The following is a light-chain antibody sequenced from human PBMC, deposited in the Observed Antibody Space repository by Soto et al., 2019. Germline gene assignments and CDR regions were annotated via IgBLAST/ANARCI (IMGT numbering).Light chain of an antibody. CDR2: GAS. J-gene: IGKJ1*01. V-gene: IGKV3-20*01. CDR3: QQYGSSPPWT. CDR1: QRVSSSY. Sequence: EIGLTQSPGTPSLYQGERATLSCRASQRVSSSYLAWYQQKPGQAPRLLIYGASSRATGIPDRFSGSGSGTDFTLTISRLEPEDFAGYYCQQYGSSPPWTFGQGTKVDIK.